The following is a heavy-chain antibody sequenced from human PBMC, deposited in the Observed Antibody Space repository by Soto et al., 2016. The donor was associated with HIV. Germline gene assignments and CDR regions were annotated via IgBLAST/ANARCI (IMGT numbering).Heavy chain of an antibody. Sequence: EVQLVESGGGLVQPGGSLRLSCAASGFTFSSYSMNWVRQAPGKGLEWVSYISSSSSTKYYADSVKGRFTISRDNAKNSLYLQMNSLRAEDTAVYYCARRSNTVTTAYWYFDLWGLAPWSTVSS. CDR3: ARRSNTVTTAYWYFDL. CDR2: ISSSSSTK. V-gene: IGHV3-48*01. J-gene: IGHJ2*01. CDR1: GFTFSSYS. D-gene: IGHD4-17*01.